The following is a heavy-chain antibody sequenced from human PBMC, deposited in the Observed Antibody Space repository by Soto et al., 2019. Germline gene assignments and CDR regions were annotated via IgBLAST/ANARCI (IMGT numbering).Heavy chain of an antibody. J-gene: IGHJ6*02. CDR3: ARVLYMWPPDGMDV. V-gene: IGHV3-7*03. Sequence: PGGSLRLSCAGSGYTFSSYWLSWVRQAAGKGLEWVAHIKEDGSEEYYVDSVKGRFTISRDNAKNSVYLQLNSLRAEDTAIYYCARVLYMWPPDGMDVWGQGTTATVSS. CDR1: GYTFSSYW. CDR2: IKEDGSEE. D-gene: IGHD2-8*01.